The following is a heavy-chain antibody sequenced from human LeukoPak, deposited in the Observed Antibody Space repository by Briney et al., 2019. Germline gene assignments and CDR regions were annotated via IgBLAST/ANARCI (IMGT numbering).Heavy chain of an antibody. V-gene: IGHV4-59*01. CDR3: ARAGRSGYADY. D-gene: IGHD3-22*01. CDR1: GGSISSYY. Sequence: SETLSLTCTVSGGSISSYYWSXIRQPPGKGLEWIGYIYYSGSTNYNPSLKSRVTISVDTSKNQFSLKLSSVTAADTAVYYCARAGRSGYADYWGQGTLVTVSS. J-gene: IGHJ4*02. CDR2: IYYSGST.